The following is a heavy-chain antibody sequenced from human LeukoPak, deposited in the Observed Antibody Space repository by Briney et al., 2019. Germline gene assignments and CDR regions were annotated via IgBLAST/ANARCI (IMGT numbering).Heavy chain of an antibody. V-gene: IGHV1-69*01. CDR1: GGTFSSYA. CDR3: ARDRYSGYDSLGY. CDR2: IIPIFGTA. J-gene: IGHJ4*02. Sequence: SVKVSCKASGGTFSSYAISWVRQAPGQGLEWMGGIIPIFGTANYAQKFQDRVTITADESTSTAYMELSSLGSEDTAVYYCARDRYSGYDSLGYWGQGTLVTVSS. D-gene: IGHD5-12*01.